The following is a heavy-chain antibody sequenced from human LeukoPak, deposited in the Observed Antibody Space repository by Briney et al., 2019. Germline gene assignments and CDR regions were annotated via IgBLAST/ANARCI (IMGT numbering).Heavy chain of an antibody. CDR1: GGSFSGYY. CDR2: INHSGST. J-gene: IGHJ5*02. Sequence: SEALSLTCAVYGGSFSGYYWSWIRQPPGKGLEWIGEINHSGSTNYNPSLKSRVTISVDTSKNQFSLKLSSVTAADTAVYYCARSNFVRGVITRHRKNWFDPWGQGTLVTVSS. CDR3: ARSNFVRGVITRHRKNWFDP. D-gene: IGHD3-10*02. V-gene: IGHV4-34*01.